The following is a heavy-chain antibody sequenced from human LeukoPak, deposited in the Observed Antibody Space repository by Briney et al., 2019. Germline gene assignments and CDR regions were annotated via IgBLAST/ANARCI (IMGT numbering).Heavy chain of an antibody. Sequence: ASVKVSCKASGYTFTSYGISWVRQAPGQGLEWMGWISAYNGNTNYAQKLQGRVTMTTDTSTSTAYMELRNLRSDDTAVYYCARTYCSGGSCYVGGIDYWGQGTLVTVSS. CDR3: ARTYCSGGSCYVGGIDY. V-gene: IGHV1-18*01. D-gene: IGHD2-15*01. CDR2: ISAYNGNT. J-gene: IGHJ4*02. CDR1: GYTFTSYG.